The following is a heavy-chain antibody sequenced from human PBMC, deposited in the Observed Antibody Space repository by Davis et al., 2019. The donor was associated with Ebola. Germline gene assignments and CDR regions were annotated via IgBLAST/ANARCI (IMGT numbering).Heavy chain of an antibody. Sequence: SVKVSCKASGGTFSSYAISWVRQAPGQGLEWMGGIIPIFGTANYAQKFQGRVTITADKSTSTAYMELSSLRSEDTAVYYCASQLELRLYYYYYGMDVWGQGTTVTVSS. CDR1: GGTFSSYA. CDR3: ASQLELRLYYYYYGMDV. CDR2: IIPIFGTA. J-gene: IGHJ6*02. V-gene: IGHV1-69*06. D-gene: IGHD1-7*01.